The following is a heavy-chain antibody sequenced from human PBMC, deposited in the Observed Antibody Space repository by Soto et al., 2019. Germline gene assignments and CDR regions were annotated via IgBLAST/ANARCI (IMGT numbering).Heavy chain of an antibody. D-gene: IGHD2-2*02. CDR1: GFTFTSSA. J-gene: IGHJ6*02. V-gene: IGHV1-58*01. CDR2: IVVGSGNT. Sequence: ASVKVSCKASGFTFTSSAVQWVRQARGQRLEWIGWIVVGSGNTNYAQKFQERVTITRDMSTSTAYMELSSLRSEDTAVYYCAASGHCSSTSCYTPPPLYSYYGMDVWGQGTTVTVSS. CDR3: AASGHCSSTSCYTPPPLYSYYGMDV.